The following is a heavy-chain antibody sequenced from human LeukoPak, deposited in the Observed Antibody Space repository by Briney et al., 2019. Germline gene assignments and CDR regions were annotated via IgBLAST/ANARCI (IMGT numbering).Heavy chain of an antibody. Sequence: SETLSLTCTVSGGSISSYYWSWIRQPPGKGLEWIGYIHYSGSTNYNPSLKSRVTISVDTSKNQFSLKLSSVTAADTAVYYCARDVYYDSSGYYYNWFDPWGQGTLVTVSS. CDR3: ARDVYYDSSGYYYNWFDP. V-gene: IGHV4-59*01. CDR1: GGSISSYY. CDR2: IHYSGST. J-gene: IGHJ5*02. D-gene: IGHD3-22*01.